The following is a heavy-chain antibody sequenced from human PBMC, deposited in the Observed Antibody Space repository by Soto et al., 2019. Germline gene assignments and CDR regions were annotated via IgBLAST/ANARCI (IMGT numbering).Heavy chain of an antibody. CDR1: GYNYNTYW. V-gene: IGHV5-51*01. D-gene: IGHD3-22*01. CDR3: ARSYYDSSGYYYDMDY. J-gene: IGHJ4*02. CDR2: IFPRDSDT. Sequence: GASLKISCKGSGYNYNTYWIAWGRQMPGKGLEWMGIIFPRDSDTRHRPSFQGQVTSSADRSTTTAYLQWYSLKASDTAMYYCARSYYDSSGYYYDMDYWGQGTLVTVSS.